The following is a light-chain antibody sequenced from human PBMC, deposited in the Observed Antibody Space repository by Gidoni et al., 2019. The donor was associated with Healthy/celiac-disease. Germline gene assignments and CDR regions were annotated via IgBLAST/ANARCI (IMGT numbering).Light chain of an antibody. J-gene: IGLJ2*01. CDR2: QDS. CDR1: KLGDKY. CDR3: QAWDSRVV. V-gene: IGLV3-1*01. Sequence: SYELTQPPSVSVSPGQTASITCSGDKLGDKYACWYQQKPGQSPVLVIYQDSKRPSGIPERSSCSNSGSTATLTISGTQAMDEADYYCQAWDSRVVFGGGTKLTVL.